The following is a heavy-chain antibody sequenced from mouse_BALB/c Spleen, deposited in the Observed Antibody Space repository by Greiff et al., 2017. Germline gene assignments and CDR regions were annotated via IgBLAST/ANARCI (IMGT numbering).Heavy chain of an antibody. D-gene: IGHD1-1*01. V-gene: IGHV2-9*02. Sequence: VMLVESGPGLVAPSQSLSITCTVSGFSLTSYGVHWVRQPPGKGLEWLGVIWAGGSTNYNSALMSRLSISKDNSKSQVFLKMNSLQTDDTAMYYCARGGSSLAYWGQGTLVTVSA. CDR1: GFSLTSYG. CDR2: IWAGGST. CDR3: ARGGSSLAY. J-gene: IGHJ3*01.